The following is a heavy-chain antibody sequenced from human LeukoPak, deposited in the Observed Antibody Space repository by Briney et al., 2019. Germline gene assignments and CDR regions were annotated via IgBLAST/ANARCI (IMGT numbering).Heavy chain of an antibody. D-gene: IGHD3-22*01. V-gene: IGHV4-59*01. CDR3: ARDSSYDSSGYLDY. J-gene: IGHJ4*02. CDR1: GGSISSYY. CDR2: IYYSGST. Sequence: SETLSLTCTVSGGSISSYYWSWIRQPPGKGLEWIGYIYYSGSTNYNPSLKSRVTISVDTSKNQFSLKLSSVTAADTAVYYCARDSSYDSSGYLDYWGQGTLVTVPS.